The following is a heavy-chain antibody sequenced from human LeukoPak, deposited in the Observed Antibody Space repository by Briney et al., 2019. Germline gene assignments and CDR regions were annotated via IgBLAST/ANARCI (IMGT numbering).Heavy chain of an antibody. V-gene: IGHV3-33*01. Sequence: GGSLRLSCAASGFNFSSYAMHWVRQAPGKGLEWVALIWNAGTNTYYADSVKGRFTTSRDNSKSTLYLQMNSLRVEDTALYYCVGDTLPGGDYFFHYWGQGSVVFVSS. CDR3: VGDTLPGGDYFFHY. CDR1: GFNFSSYA. D-gene: IGHD3-16*01. CDR2: IWNAGTNT. J-gene: IGHJ4*02.